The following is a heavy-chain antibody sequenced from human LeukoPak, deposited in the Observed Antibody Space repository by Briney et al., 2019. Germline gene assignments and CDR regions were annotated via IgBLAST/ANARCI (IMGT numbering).Heavy chain of an antibody. J-gene: IGHJ4*02. CDR1: GFTFSSYG. V-gene: IGHV3-30*02. CDR3: AKRGYYDSDKFDY. Sequence: PGGSLRLSCAGSGFTFSSYGMHWVRQAPGKGLEWVAFIRYDGVNKYYADSVKGRFTISRDNSKNTLYLQMNSLRAEDTAVYYCAKRGYYDSDKFDYWGQGTLVTVSS. D-gene: IGHD3-22*01. CDR2: IRYDGVNK.